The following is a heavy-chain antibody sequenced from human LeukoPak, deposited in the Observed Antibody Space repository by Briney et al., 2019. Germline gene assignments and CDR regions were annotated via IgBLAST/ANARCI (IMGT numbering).Heavy chain of an antibody. CDR1: GFTFSDSP. CDR3: ARDRDSSGSWEINFDY. J-gene: IGHJ4*02. D-gene: IGHD6-13*01. Sequence: GGSLRLSCVASGFTFSDSPMHWVRQAPGKGLEWVANIKLDGSDKYYVDSVRGRFTISRDNAKNSLYLQMDSLRAEDTALYYCARDRDSSGSWEINFDYWGQGTLVTVSS. V-gene: IGHV3-7*01. CDR2: IKLDGSDK.